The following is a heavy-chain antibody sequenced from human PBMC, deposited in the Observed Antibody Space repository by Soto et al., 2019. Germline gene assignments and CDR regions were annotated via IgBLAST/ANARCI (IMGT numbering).Heavy chain of an antibody. CDR1: GGTFSSYA. CDR2: IIPIFGTA. Sequence: GASVKVSCKASGGTFSSYAISWVRQAPGQGLEWMGGIIPIFGTANYAQKFQGRVTITADESTSTAYMELSSLRSEDTAVYYCARVIEPGRDGYNFDYWGQGTLVTVSS. J-gene: IGHJ4*02. V-gene: IGHV1-69*13. D-gene: IGHD5-12*01. CDR3: ARVIEPGRDGYNFDY.